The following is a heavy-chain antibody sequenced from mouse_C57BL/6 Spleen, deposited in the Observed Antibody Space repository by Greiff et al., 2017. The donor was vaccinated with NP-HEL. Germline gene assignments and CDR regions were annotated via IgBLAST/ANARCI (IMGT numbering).Heavy chain of an antibody. D-gene: IGHD2-5*01. J-gene: IGHJ4*01. CDR1: GYTFTSYW. Sequence: QVQLQQPGAELVKPGASVKLSCKASGYTFTSYWMQWVKQRPVHGLEWIGEIDPSDSYTTYNQKFKGKAILTVDTSSSTAYMQLSSLTSEDSAVYYCAREGSYYSTYYAMDYWGQGTSVTVSS. CDR3: AREGSYYSTYYAMDY. V-gene: IGHV1-50*01. CDR2: IDPSDSYT.